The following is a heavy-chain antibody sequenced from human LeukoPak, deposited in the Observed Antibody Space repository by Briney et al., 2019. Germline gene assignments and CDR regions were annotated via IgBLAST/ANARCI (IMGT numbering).Heavy chain of an antibody. D-gene: IGHD3-3*01. CDR3: ARLYDFWSGYYLAFGAFDI. V-gene: IGHV4-4*09. Sequence: PSETLSLTCTVSGGSISSYYWSWIRQPPGKGLEWIGYIYTSGSTNYNPSLKSRVTISVDTSKNQFSLKLSSVTAADTAVYYCARLYDFWSGYYLAFGAFDIWGQGTMVTVSS. CDR2: IYTSGST. CDR1: GGSISSYY. J-gene: IGHJ3*02.